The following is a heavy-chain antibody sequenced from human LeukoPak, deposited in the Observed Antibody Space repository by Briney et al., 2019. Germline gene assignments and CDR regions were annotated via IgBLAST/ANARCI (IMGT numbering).Heavy chain of an antibody. CDR3: VRDRGGFDP. V-gene: IGHV4-4*07. Sequence: SETLSLTCAVSGASISSYYWTWIRQPAGKGLEWIGRIYTSGSTTYNPSLKSRVTMSVDTSKNQFSLNLTSVTAADTAVYYCVRDRGGFDPWGQGTLVTVSS. CDR2: IYTSGST. J-gene: IGHJ5*02. CDR1: GASISSYY. D-gene: IGHD1-26*01.